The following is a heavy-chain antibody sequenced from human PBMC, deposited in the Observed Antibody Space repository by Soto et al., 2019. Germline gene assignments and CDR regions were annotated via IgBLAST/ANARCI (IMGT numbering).Heavy chain of an antibody. J-gene: IGHJ5*02. D-gene: IGHD3-22*01. CDR3: ARTGKFYYYDTTGLPFDP. V-gene: IGHV4-30-2*01. CDR1: GGSISSDGYS. CDR2: IYHSGST. Sequence: SETLSLTCAVFGGSISSDGYSWSWIRQPPGKGLEWIGYIYHSGSTYYNPSLKSRVTLSIDKSNNQFSLTLTSVTAADTAVYFCARTGKFYYYDTTGLPFDPWGPGILVTVSS.